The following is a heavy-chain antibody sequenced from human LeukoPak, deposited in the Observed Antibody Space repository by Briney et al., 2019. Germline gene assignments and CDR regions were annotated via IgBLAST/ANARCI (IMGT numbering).Heavy chain of an antibody. V-gene: IGHV1-69*05. CDR2: IIPIFGTA. CDR1: GGTFSSYA. CDR3: ATVEWDTPHAYFDY. J-gene: IGHJ4*02. Sequence: GASVKVSCKASGGTFSSYAISWVRQAPGQGLEWMGRIIPIFGTANYAQKLQGRVTITTDESTSTAYMELSSLRSEDTAVYYCATVEWDTPHAYFDYWGQGTLVTVSS. D-gene: IGHD3-3*01.